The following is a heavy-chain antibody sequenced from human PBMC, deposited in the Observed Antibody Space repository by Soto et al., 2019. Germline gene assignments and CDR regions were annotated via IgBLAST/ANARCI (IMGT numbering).Heavy chain of an antibody. V-gene: IGHV1-69*01. CDR3: ARDRWDSSGLPQYYFDY. CDR2: IIPIFGTA. D-gene: IGHD3-22*01. J-gene: IGHJ4*02. Sequence: QVQLVQSGAEVKKPGSSVKVSCKASGGTFSSYAISWVRQAPGQGLEWMGGIIPIFGTANYAQKFQGRVTITADESTSTAYMELSSLRSEDTAVYYCARDRWDSSGLPQYYFDYWGQGTLVTVSS. CDR1: GGTFSSYA.